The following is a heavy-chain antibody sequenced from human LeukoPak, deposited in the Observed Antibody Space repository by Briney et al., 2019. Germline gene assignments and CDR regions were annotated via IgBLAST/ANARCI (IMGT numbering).Heavy chain of an antibody. J-gene: IGHJ4*02. Sequence: GGSLRLSCAASGFTFSSYGMHWVRQAPGKGLEWVAFIWYDGSNKYYADSVKGRFTISRDNSKNTLYPQMNSLRAEDTAVYYCTGENFDYGDYGWGQGTLVTVSS. CDR3: TGENFDYGDYG. D-gene: IGHD4-17*01. CDR1: GFTFSSYG. V-gene: IGHV3-33*01. CDR2: IWYDGSNK.